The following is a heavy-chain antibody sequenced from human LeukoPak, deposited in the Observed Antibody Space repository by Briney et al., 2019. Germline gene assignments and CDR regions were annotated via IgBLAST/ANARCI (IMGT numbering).Heavy chain of an antibody. CDR3: ARENDYGDAHFDY. CDR2: IKQDGSEK. Sequence: RGSLRLSCAASGFTFSSYWMGWVRQAPGRGLEWVANIKQDGSEKYYVDSVKGRFTISRDNAKNSLYLQMNSLRAEDTAVYYCARENDYGDAHFDYWGQGTLVTVSS. D-gene: IGHD4-17*01. V-gene: IGHV3-7*01. J-gene: IGHJ4*02. CDR1: GFTFSSYW.